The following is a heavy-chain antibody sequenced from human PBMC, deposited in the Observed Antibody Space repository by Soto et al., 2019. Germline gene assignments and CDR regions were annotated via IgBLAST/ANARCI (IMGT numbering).Heavy chain of an antibody. D-gene: IGHD3-3*01. CDR1: GFTFSSYT. CDR3: ARGPYDFWSGYIAEAFDV. CDR2: ISYDGSNK. J-gene: IGHJ3*01. V-gene: IGHV3-30-3*01. Sequence: QVQLVESGGSVVQPGRSLRLSCAASGFTFSSYTLHWVRQAPGKGLEWVALISYDGSNKYYADSVKGRFTISRDNSKNTLYPQMNSLRPEDTALFYCARGPYDFWSGYIAEAFDVWGQGTMVTVSS.